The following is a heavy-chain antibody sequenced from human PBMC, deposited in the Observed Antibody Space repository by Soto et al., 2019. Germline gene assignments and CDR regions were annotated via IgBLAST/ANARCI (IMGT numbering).Heavy chain of an antibody. CDR1: GFTFISYA. CDR2: ISYDGSNK. Sequence: GGSLRLSCAASGFTFISYAMHLVRQAPGKGLEWVAVISYDGSNKYYADSVKGRFTISRDNSKNTLYLQMNSLRAEDTAVYYCARDSEPARNDYGDYADYWGQGTLVTVSS. J-gene: IGHJ4*02. D-gene: IGHD4-17*01. V-gene: IGHV3-30-3*01. CDR3: ARDSEPARNDYGDYADY.